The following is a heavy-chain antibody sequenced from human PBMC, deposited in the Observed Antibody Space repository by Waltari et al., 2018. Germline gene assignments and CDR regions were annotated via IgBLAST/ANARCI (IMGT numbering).Heavy chain of an antibody. CDR3: ASFPGDSAYFDY. Sequence: QVQLQQWGAGLLKPSETLSLTCAVYGGSFSGYYWSWIRQPPGKGLEWIGEINHSGSTDYNPSLKSRVTISVDTSKKQFCLKLSAVAAADTAVYYCASFPGDSAYFDYWGQGTLVTVSS. J-gene: IGHJ4*02. V-gene: IGHV4-34*01. CDR1: GGSFSGYY. CDR2: INHSGST. D-gene: IGHD7-27*01.